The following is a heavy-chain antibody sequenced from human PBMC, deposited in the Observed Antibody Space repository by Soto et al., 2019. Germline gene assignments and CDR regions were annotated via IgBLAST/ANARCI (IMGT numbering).Heavy chain of an antibody. V-gene: IGHV4-34*01. CDR1: CMSFSGYY. CDR3: ASSVGENGMDV. CDR2: ITHSGST. Sequence: SESLFVTSAFHCMSFSGYYWGCIRQPPGKGLEWIGDITHSGSTNYNPSLKSRVTISVDTSKNQFSLKLSSVTAADTAVYYCASSVGENGMDVWGQGTTVTVS. J-gene: IGHJ6*02. D-gene: IGHD2-15*01.